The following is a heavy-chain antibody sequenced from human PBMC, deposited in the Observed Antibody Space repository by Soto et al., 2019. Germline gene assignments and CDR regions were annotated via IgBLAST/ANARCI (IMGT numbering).Heavy chain of an antibody. V-gene: IGHV4-30-2*01. CDR1: GGSISSDDYS. D-gene: IGHD3-22*01. Sequence: PSETLSLTCAVSGGSISSDDYSWSWIRQPPGKGLEWIGYIYDSGSPYYNPSLKSRVAISLDRSRNHFSLQLNSVTAADTAMYYCARSLDYDTSGTYYFAAWGQGTLVTVSS. CDR3: ARSLDYDTSGTYYFAA. J-gene: IGHJ4*02. CDR2: IYDSGSP.